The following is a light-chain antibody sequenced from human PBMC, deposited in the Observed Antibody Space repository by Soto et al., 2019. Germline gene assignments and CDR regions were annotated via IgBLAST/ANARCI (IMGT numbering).Light chain of an antibody. J-gene: IGKJ1*01. CDR2: DAS. CDR3: QQRSNWPWP. Sequence: EIVLTQSPATLSLSPGERATLSCRASQSVSSYLAWYQQKPGQAPRLLIYDASNRATGIPARFSGSGSGTDFTLPISSLEPEDFAVYYCQQRSNWPWPFGQGTKVEI. V-gene: IGKV3-11*01. CDR1: QSVSSY.